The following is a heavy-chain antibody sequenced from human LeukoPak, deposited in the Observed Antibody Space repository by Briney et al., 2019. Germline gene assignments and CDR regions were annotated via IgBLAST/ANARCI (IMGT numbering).Heavy chain of an antibody. CDR1: GGSISSYY. CDR3: ARGTTYCSSTSCYHLNWFDP. Sequence: SETLSLTCTVSGGSISSYYWSWIRQPPGRGLEWIGYIYYSGSTNYSPSLKSRVTISVDTSRNQFSLKLTSVTAADTAVYYCARGTTYCSSTSCYHLNWFDPWGQGTLVTVSS. CDR2: IYYSGST. J-gene: IGHJ5*02. D-gene: IGHD2-2*01. V-gene: IGHV4-59*01.